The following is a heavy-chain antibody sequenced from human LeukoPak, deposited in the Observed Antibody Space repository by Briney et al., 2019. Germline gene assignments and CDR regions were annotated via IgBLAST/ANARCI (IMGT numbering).Heavy chain of an antibody. CDR3: ATLRRYGSGTNYPPGYFDY. J-gene: IGHJ4*02. D-gene: IGHD3-10*01. CDR1: GGSISTYF. Sequence: PSETLSLTCNVSGGSISTYFWSWIRQPPGKGLEQAGAFYYSGRTYYNPSLKSRVSLSVDTSQNLFSLHLNSVTAADTAVYYCATLRRYGSGTNYPPGYFDYWGQGTLVSVSS. V-gene: IGHV4-59*04. CDR2: FYYSGRT.